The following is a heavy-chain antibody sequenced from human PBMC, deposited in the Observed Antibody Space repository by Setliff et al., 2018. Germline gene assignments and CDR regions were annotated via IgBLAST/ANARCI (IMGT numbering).Heavy chain of an antibody. CDR3: ATKEVAGT. CDR1: GFSFSDYY. Sequence: PGGSLRLSCATFGFSFSDYYMSWIRQTPGKGLEWVAYISSSGSLIYYPASVKGRFTNSRDNAKKSVDLQMNSLRAEDTAEYYWATKEVAGTGGQGTLVTVSS. D-gene: IGHD6-19*01. J-gene: IGHJ4*02. CDR2: ISSSGSLI. V-gene: IGHV3-11*01.